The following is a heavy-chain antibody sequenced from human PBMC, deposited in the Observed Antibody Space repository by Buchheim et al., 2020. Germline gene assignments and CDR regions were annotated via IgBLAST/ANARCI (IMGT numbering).Heavy chain of an antibody. CDR3: ARVGSSGYYALDLSFDY. J-gene: IGHJ4*02. Sequence: QVQLVQSGAEVKKPGSSVKVSCKASGGTFSSYAISWVRQAPGQGLERMGGIIPIFGTANYAQKFQGRVTITADKSTSTAYMELSSLRSEDTAVYYCARVGSSGYYALDLSFDYWGQGTL. D-gene: IGHD3-22*01. CDR1: GGTFSSYA. CDR2: IIPIFGTA. V-gene: IGHV1-69*06.